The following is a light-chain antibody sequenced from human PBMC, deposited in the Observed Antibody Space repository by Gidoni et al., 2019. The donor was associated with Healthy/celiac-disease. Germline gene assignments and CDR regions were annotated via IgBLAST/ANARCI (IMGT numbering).Light chain of an antibody. V-gene: IGKV1-39*01. Sequence: DIQMTQAPSSLSASGGDRVTITCRASQSISSYLNWYQQKPGKAPTLLLYAASSLQSGVPSRFSGRGSVTAFTLTISSLQPAAFATYYCQPSYRTPLTFGGVTKVEIK. CDR1: QSISSY. J-gene: IGKJ4*01. CDR2: AAS. CDR3: QPSYRTPLT.